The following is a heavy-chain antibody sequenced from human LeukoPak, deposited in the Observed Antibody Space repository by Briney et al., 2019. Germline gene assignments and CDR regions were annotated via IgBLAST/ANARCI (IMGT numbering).Heavy chain of an antibody. CDR2: IYYTGGT. Sequence: SETLSLTCTVSGGCITSSGHPWGWIRQPPGKGLEWTGTIYYTGGTYYNPSLHSRITISVDTSRNQFSLKLSSVSAADTVVYYCARHGGYGERRIDYWGQGALVTVSS. CDR1: GGCITSSGHP. CDR3: ARHGGYGERRIDY. J-gene: IGHJ4*02. V-gene: IGHV4-39*01. D-gene: IGHD4-17*01.